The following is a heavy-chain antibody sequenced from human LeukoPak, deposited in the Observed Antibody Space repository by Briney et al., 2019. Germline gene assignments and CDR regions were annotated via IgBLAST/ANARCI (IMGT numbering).Heavy chain of an antibody. J-gene: IGHJ4*02. CDR3: ARGHKYRSGYTVTELGAGYFDS. CDR1: GGSISSCNW. D-gene: IGHD5-18*01. V-gene: IGHV4-4*02. Sequence: SGTLSLTCAVSGGSISSCNWWSWVRQPPGKGLEWIGEIHHSGSTNYNPSLKSRVTISVDTSKNQFSLRLNSVTAADTAVYYCARGHKYRSGYTVTELGAGYFDSWGQGTLVTVSS. CDR2: IHHSGST.